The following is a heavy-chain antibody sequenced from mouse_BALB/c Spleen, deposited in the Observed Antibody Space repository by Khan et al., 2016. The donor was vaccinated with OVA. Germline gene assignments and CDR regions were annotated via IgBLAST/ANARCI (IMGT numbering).Heavy chain of an antibody. J-gene: IGHJ3*01. Sequence: QVQLKQSGAELVKPGASVRLSCKASGYTFTSYYLYWVKQRPGQGLKWIGDINPSNGGTNFNEKFKSKATLTVDKSSSTAYMRLSSLTSEDSAVYCCRRAGYGIFDYWGQGTLVTVSA. CDR3: RRAGYGIFDY. CDR2: INPSNGGT. CDR1: GYTFTSYY. V-gene: IGHV1S81*02. D-gene: IGHD2-1*01.